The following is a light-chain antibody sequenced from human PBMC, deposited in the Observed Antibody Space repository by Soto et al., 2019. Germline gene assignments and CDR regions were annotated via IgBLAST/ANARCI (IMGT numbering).Light chain of an antibody. J-gene: IGKJ1*01. Sequence: EIVMTQSPATLSVSPGERATLSCRASQSVSSNLAWYQQKAGQAPRLLIYYASTRATGIPARFSGSGSGTDFTLTISSLPSEDFAVYYCQKYNKWPRTFGQGTTVEIK. V-gene: IGKV3-15*01. CDR3: QKYNKWPRT. CDR1: QSVSSN. CDR2: YAS.